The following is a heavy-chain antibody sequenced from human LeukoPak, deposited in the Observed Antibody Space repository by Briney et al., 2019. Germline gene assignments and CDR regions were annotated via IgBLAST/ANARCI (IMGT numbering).Heavy chain of an antibody. J-gene: IGHJ4*02. V-gene: IGHV3-48*03. CDR1: GFTFSSYE. CDR3: ARTAGDSRGWYAGDY. D-gene: IGHD6-19*01. Sequence: PGGSLRLSCAASGFTFSSYEMNRVRQAPGKGLEWVSYITSSGSTIYYADSVKGRFTISRDNAKNSLYLQMNSLRAEDTAVYYCARTAGDSRGWYAGDYWGQGTLVTVSS. CDR2: ITSSGSTI.